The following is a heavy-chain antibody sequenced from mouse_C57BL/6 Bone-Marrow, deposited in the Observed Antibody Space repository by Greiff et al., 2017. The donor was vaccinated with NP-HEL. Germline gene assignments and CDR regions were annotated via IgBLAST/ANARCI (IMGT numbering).Heavy chain of an antibody. J-gene: IGHJ3*01. CDR2: ISSGSSTI. CDR1: GFTFSDYG. V-gene: IGHV5-17*01. Sequence: EVKLEESGGGLVKPGGSLKLSCAASGFTFSDYGMHWVRQAPEKGLEWVAYISSGSSTIYYADTVKGRFTISRDNAKNTLFLQMTSLRSEDTAMYYCARNYYSNPFAYWGQGTLVTVSA. CDR3: ARNYYSNPFAY. D-gene: IGHD2-5*01.